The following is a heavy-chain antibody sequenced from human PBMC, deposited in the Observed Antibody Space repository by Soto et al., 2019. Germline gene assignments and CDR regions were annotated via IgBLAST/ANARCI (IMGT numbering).Heavy chain of an antibody. CDR3: ARSSGYSSSGFDY. V-gene: IGHV4-59*01. D-gene: IGHD6-13*01. CDR1: RGSISGYY. CDR2: IXYSGSX. J-gene: IGHJ4*02. Sequence: PXXTLSLTCTVSRGSISGYYWSWIRQPPGNGLEWIGYIXYSGSXNYNTYIKSRXXISVDKSXXQFYTKLSSVTAADTAVHYCARSSGYSSSGFDYWGQGILVTVSS.